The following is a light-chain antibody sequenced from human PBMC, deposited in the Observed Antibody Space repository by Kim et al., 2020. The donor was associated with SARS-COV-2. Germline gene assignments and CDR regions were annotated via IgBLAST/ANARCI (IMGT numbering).Light chain of an antibody. J-gene: IGKJ1*01. CDR3: QQYYAIPRT. V-gene: IGKV4-1*01. Sequence: ATINCRSSQSLLYRSSNKNFLSWYQLKPGQPPRLLIYWASTRESGVPDRFSGGGSGTEFTLTISSLQAEDVAVYYCQQYYAIPRTFGQGTKVEIK. CDR2: WAS. CDR1: QSLLYRSSNKNF.